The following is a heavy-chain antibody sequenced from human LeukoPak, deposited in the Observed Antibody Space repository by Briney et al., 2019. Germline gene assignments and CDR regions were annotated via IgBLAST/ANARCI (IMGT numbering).Heavy chain of an antibody. CDR2: IYYSGST. Sequence: SETLSLTCTVSGGSISSYYWSWIRQPPGKGLEWIGYIYYSGSTNYNPSLKSRVTISVDTSKNQFSLKLSSVTAADTAVYYCARDYGDSRWYFDLWGRGTLVTVSS. J-gene: IGHJ2*01. D-gene: IGHD4-17*01. CDR1: GGSISSYY. V-gene: IGHV4-59*01. CDR3: ARDYGDSRWYFDL.